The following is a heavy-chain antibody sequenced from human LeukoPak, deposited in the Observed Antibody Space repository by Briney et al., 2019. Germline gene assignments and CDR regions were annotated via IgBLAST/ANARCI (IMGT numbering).Heavy chain of an antibody. V-gene: IGHV3-9*03. CDR2: ISWNSGSI. Sequence: GGSLRLSCAASGFTFDDYAMHWVRQAPGKGLEWVSGISWNSGSIGYADSVKGRFTISRGNAKNSLYLQMNSLRAEDMALYYCAKDSSSSWYRNNWFDPWGQGTLVTVSS. D-gene: IGHD6-13*01. CDR3: AKDSSSSWYRNNWFDP. CDR1: GFTFDDYA. J-gene: IGHJ5*02.